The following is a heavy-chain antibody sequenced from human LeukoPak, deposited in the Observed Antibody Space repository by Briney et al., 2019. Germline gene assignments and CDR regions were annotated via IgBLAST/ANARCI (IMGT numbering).Heavy chain of an antibody. Sequence: GGSLRLSCAASGFTVSSNYMSWVRQAPGKGLEWVSVIYSGVSTYYADSVKGRFTISRDNSKNTLYLQMNSLRAEDTAVYYCAREREVNGRNIDYWGQGTLVTVSS. J-gene: IGHJ4*02. D-gene: IGHD2-21*01. V-gene: IGHV3-66*02. CDR1: GFTVSSNY. CDR3: AREREVNGRNIDY. CDR2: IYSGVST.